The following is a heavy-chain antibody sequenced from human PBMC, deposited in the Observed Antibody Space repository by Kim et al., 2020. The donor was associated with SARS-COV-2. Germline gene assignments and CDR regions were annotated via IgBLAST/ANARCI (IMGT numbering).Heavy chain of an antibody. CDR3: ARHGDSYGDYPFDY. V-gene: IGHV4-59*08. J-gene: IGHJ4*02. D-gene: IGHD4-17*01. Sequence: NPSLRSRVTISADTSTTQFSLRLSSVTAADTAVYYCARHGDSYGDYPFDYWGQGTLVTVSS.